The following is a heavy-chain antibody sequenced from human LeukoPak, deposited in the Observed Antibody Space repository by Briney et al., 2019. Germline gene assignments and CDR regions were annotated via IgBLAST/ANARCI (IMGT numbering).Heavy chain of an antibody. CDR1: GGPISSSSYY. Sequence: PSETLSLTCTVSGGPISSSSYYWGWIRQPPGKGLEWIGSIYYSGSTYYNPSLKSRVTISVDTSKNQFSLKLSSVTAADTAVYYCARDCGYSSSWYSLNAFDIWGQGTMVTVSS. D-gene: IGHD6-13*01. J-gene: IGHJ3*02. CDR2: IYYSGST. V-gene: IGHV4-39*07. CDR3: ARDCGYSSSWYSLNAFDI.